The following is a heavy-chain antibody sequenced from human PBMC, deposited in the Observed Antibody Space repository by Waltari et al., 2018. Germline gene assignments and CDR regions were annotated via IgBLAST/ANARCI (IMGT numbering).Heavy chain of an antibody. CDR1: GYVFNAYY. CDR2: TNPTRGET. Sequence: QVQMVQSGAEVKKPGASVKVSCKASGYVFNAYYIHWVRQAPGQGLEWMGWTNPTRGETNHVEKFQGGLTMIRDTSINTASMELSRLTSADTAVYFCARDPGPPRGLGPRRPDYWGQGTLVTVSS. J-gene: IGHJ4*02. D-gene: IGHD6-19*01. V-gene: IGHV1-2*02. CDR3: ARDPGPPRGLGPRRPDY.